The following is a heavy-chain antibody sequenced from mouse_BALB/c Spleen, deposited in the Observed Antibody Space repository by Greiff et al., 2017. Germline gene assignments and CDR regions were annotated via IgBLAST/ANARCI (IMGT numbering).Heavy chain of an antibody. CDR3: ASMITYYFDY. CDR1: GFTFSSYG. V-gene: IGHV5-6-3*01. CDR2: INSNGGST. D-gene: IGHD2-4*01. Sequence: EVQLVESGGGLVQPGGSLKLSCAASGFTFSSYGMSWVRQTPDKRLELVATINSNGGSTYYPDSVKGRFTISRDNAKNTLYLQMSSLKSEDTAKYYCASMITYYFDYWGQGTTLTVSS. J-gene: IGHJ2*01.